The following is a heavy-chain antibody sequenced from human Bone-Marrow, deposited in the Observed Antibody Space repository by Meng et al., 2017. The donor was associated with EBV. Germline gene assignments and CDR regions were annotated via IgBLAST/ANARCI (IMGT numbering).Heavy chain of an antibody. CDR3: ARTRGGGRRIFGVFDY. D-gene: IGHD3-3*01. Sequence: QGRLHHGGAGLLKPSETLSLTCAVYGGSFSGYYWSWIRQPPGKGLEWIGEINHSGSTNYNPSLKSRVTISVDTSKNQFSLKLSSVTAADTAVYYCARTRGGGRRIFGVFDYWGQGTLVTVSS. CDR1: GGSFSGYY. J-gene: IGHJ4*02. V-gene: IGHV4-34*01. CDR2: INHSGST.